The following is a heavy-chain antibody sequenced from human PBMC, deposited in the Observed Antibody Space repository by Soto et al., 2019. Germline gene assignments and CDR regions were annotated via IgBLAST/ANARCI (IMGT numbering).Heavy chain of an antibody. D-gene: IGHD3-16*02. CDR3: AKIGIMITFGGVIGPLDY. J-gene: IGHJ4*02. V-gene: IGHV3-23*01. CDR2: ISGSGGST. Sequence: GGSLRLSCAASGFTFSSYAMSWVRQAPGKGLEWVSAISGSGGSTYYADSVKGRFTISRDNSKNTLYLQMNSLRAEDTAVYYCAKIGIMITFGGVIGPLDYWGQGTLVTVSS. CDR1: GFTFSSYA.